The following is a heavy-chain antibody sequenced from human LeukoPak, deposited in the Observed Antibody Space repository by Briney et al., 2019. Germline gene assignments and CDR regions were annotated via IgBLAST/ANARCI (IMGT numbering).Heavy chain of an antibody. Sequence: GGSLRLSCAASGFTFSDHYMDWVRQTPGKGLEWVAATVGGRPDTYHAESVKGRFTVSRDDSRDTLFLQMNRLSVDDTAIYYCTKAPLRSCSGAFCYPFDYWGQGTLVTVSS. V-gene: IGHV3-23*01. D-gene: IGHD2-8*02. CDR2: TVGGRPDT. CDR1: GFTFSDHY. CDR3: TKAPLRSCSGAFCYPFDY. J-gene: IGHJ4*02.